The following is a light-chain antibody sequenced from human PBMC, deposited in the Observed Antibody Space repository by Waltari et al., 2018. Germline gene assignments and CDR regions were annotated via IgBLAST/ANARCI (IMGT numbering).Light chain of an antibody. CDR3: QQSYSTPPT. J-gene: IGKJ1*01. CDR1: QSISSY. V-gene: IGKV1-39*01. Sequence: DIQTTQSPSSLSASVGDRVTITCRASQSISSYLNWYQQKQGKAPKPLIYAASSLQSGVPSRFSGSGSGTDFTLTISSLQPEDFATYYCQQSYSTPPTFGQGTKVEIK. CDR2: AAS.